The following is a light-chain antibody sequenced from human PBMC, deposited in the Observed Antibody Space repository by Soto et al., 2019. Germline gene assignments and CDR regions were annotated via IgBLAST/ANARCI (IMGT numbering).Light chain of an antibody. CDR2: AAS. CDR3: QQLDSYPLT. Sequence: IPLTQSPSSLSASVGDRVTITCRASQGISSYLAWYQQKPGKAPKLLIYAASTLQGGVPSRFSGSGSGTDFTLTISSLQPEDFATYYCQQLDSYPLTFGGGTKVEIK. V-gene: IGKV1-9*01. CDR1: QGISSY. J-gene: IGKJ4*01.